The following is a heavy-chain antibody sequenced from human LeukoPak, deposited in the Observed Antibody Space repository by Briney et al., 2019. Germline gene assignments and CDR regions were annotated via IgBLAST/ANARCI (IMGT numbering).Heavy chain of an antibody. J-gene: IGHJ4*02. CDR2: INHSGST. CDR3: ARAARPRHLYGGNRYFDY. Sequence: SETLSLTCAVYGGSFSGYYWSWIRQPPGKGLEWIGEINHSGSTNYNPSLKSRVTISVDTSKNQFPLKLSSVTAADTAVYYCARAARPRHLYGGNRYFDYWGQGTLVTVSS. V-gene: IGHV4-34*01. CDR1: GGSFSGYY. D-gene: IGHD4-23*01.